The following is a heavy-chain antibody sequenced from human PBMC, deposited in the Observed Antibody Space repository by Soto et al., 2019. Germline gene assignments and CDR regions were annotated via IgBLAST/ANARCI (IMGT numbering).Heavy chain of an antibody. Sequence: PGGSLRLSCAASGFTFSSYAMSWVRQAPGKGLEWVSAISGSGGSTYYADSVKGRSTISRDNSKNTLYLQMNSLRAEDTAVYYCAKDRGYDSSGYYYGDFDYWGQGTLVTVSS. CDR2: ISGSGGST. CDR1: GFTFSSYA. V-gene: IGHV3-23*01. J-gene: IGHJ4*02. D-gene: IGHD3-22*01. CDR3: AKDRGYDSSGYYYGDFDY.